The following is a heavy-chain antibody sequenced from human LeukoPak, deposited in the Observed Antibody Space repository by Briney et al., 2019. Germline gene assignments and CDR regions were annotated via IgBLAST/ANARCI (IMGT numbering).Heavy chain of an antibody. D-gene: IGHD2-15*01. V-gene: IGHV3-21*01. CDR1: GFTFSSYD. CDR2: ISSSSSYI. J-gene: IGHJ4*02. Sequence: GGSLRLSCTASGFTFSSYDMNWVRQAPGKGLEWVSSISSSSSYIYYADSVKGRFTISRDNAKNSLYLQMNSLRAEDTAVYYCAREGELCSGGSCYSVPNYFDYWGQGTLVTVSS. CDR3: AREGELCSGGSCYSVPNYFDY.